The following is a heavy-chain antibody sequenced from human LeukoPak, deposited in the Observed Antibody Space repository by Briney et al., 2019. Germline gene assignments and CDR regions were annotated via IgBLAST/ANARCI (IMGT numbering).Heavy chain of an antibody. J-gene: IGHJ4*02. CDR2: ISSSSSYI. CDR3: GRVHCTSTSCWGALYFDY. Sequence: GGSLRLSCAASGFTFSSYSMNWVRQAPGKGLEWVSYISSSSSYIYYADSVKGRFTISRDNAKNSLYLQMNSLRAEDTAVYYCGRVHCTSTSCWGALYFDYWGQGTLVTVSS. V-gene: IGHV3-21*01. D-gene: IGHD2-2*01. CDR1: GFTFSSYS.